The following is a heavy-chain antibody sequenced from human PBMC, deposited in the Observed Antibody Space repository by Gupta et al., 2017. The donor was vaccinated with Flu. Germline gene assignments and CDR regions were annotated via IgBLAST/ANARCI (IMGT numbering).Heavy chain of an antibody. Sequence: LSCAASGFSFSSYAMHWVRQAPGKGLEYVSAINTNGGSTFYADSVKGRFTISRDNSENTLPLQMDRLRPEDMAVYYCARRSHTNCYDYWGQGTLVTVSS. CDR3: ARRSHTNCYDY. J-gene: IGHJ4*02. CDR1: GFSFSSYA. D-gene: IGHD1-1*01. V-gene: IGHV3-64*02. CDR2: INTNGGST.